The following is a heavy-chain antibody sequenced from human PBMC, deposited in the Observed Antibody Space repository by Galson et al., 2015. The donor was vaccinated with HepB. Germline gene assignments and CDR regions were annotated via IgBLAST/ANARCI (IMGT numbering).Heavy chain of an antibody. CDR3: ARDSRWVKLRYSSSWYFDY. CDR2: ISYDGSNK. Sequence: SLRLSCAASGFTFSSYAMHWVRQAPGKGLEWVAVISYDGSNKYYADSVKGRFTISRDNSKNTLYLQMNSLRAEDTAVYYCARDSRWVKLRYSSSWYFDYWGQGTLVTVSS. CDR1: GFTFSSYA. V-gene: IGHV3-30*04. D-gene: IGHD6-13*01. J-gene: IGHJ4*02.